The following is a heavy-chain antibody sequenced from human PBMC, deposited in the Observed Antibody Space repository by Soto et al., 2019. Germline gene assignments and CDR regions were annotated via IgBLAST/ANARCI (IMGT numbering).Heavy chain of an antibody. CDR1: GFSLSIYD. CDR2: IGASGAAT. V-gene: IGHV3-23*01. J-gene: IGHJ4*02. CDR3: ALRKTGSYFDY. Sequence: ALRLSCADSGFSLSIYDMSWVRQAPGKGLEWVSGIGASGAATYYADSVKGRFTISRDNSKNTLHLQMNSLRVEDTAVYYCALRKTGSYFDYWGQGTLVTVSS. D-gene: IGHD1-26*01.